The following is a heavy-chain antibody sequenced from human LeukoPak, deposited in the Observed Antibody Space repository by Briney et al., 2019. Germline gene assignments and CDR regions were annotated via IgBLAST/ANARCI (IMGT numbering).Heavy chain of an antibody. J-gene: IGHJ4*02. CDR3: ARDWWELLHYFDY. CDR1: GYTFTGYY. D-gene: IGHD1-26*01. V-gene: IGHV1-2*02. CDR2: INPNSGGT. Sequence: ASVKVSCKASGYTFTGYYMHWVRQAPGQGLEWMGWINPNSGGTNYAQKLQGRVTMTRDTSISTAYMELSRLRSDDTAVYYCARDWWELLHYFDYWGQGTLVTVSS.